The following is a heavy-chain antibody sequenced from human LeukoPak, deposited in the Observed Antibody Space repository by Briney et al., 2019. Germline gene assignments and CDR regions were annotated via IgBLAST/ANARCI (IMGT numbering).Heavy chain of an antibody. CDR3: AKDDAWLRFGE. Sequence: GGTLRLSCAASGFTFSNHGMNWVRQAPGKGLEWVSGISPSGDITYYADSVKGRFTISRDNSKNTVYLQEISLTAEHTAVYYCAKDDAWLRFGEWSQRTLVTVSS. CDR1: GFTFSNHG. D-gene: IGHD3-10*01. V-gene: IGHV3-23*01. CDR2: ISPSGDIT. J-gene: IGHJ4*02.